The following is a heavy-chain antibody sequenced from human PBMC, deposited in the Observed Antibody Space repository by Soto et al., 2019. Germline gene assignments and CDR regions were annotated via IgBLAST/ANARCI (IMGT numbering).Heavy chain of an antibody. V-gene: IGHV4-34*01. J-gene: IGHJ5*02. D-gene: IGHD2-8*01. CDR1: GDSFSDSY. CDR2: IDHGGRT. Sequence: SETLSLTCAVYGDSFSDSYWNWIRQPPGKGLEWIGEIDHGGRTRYNPSLKSRATISVDASKNQFSLSLSSVTAADTAVYFCALWGYCTNAVCNWFDPWGQGTLVTISS. CDR3: ALWGYCTNAVCNWFDP.